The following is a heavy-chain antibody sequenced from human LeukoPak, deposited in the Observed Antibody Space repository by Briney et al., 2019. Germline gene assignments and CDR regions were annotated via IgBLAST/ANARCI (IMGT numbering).Heavy chain of an antibody. Sequence: SQTLSLTCAVYGGPFSRYYWSWVRQPPAKGLEWGGEINYSGSTNYNPSIKRRVTISVDTSKNKFSLKLSSVTAADTAVYYCASRNQLVGPFDSWGQGTLVTVSS. CDR2: INYSGST. CDR3: ASRNQLVGPFDS. CDR1: GGPFSRYY. D-gene: IGHD6-13*01. V-gene: IGHV4-34*01. J-gene: IGHJ4*02.